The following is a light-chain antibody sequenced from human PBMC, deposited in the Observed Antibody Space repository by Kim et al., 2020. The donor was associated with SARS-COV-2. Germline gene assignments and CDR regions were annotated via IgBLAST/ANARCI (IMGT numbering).Light chain of an antibody. CDR2: DVT. Sequence: GQSVTFSCTGTSSDVGGYNSVSWYQQHPGKAPKLMIYDVTNRPSGVPDRFSGSKSGNTASLTISGLQAEDEADYYCCSYAVTYTFLFGGGTQLTVL. CDR1: SSDVGGYNS. CDR3: CSYAVTYTFL. V-gene: IGLV2-11*01. J-gene: IGLJ2*01.